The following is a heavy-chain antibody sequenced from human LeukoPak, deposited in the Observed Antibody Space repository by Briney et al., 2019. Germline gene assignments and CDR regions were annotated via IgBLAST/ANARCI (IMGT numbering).Heavy chain of an antibody. J-gene: IGHJ5*02. Sequence: KSSETLSLTCTVSGGSISSYYWSWIRQPPGKGLEWIGYIYYSGSTNYNPSLKSRVTISVDTSKNQFSLKLSSVTAADTAVYYCAREKTVVPAAPSYNWFDPWGQGTLVTVSS. V-gene: IGHV4-59*01. CDR2: IYYSGST. D-gene: IGHD2-2*01. CDR1: GGSISSYY. CDR3: AREKTVVPAAPSYNWFDP.